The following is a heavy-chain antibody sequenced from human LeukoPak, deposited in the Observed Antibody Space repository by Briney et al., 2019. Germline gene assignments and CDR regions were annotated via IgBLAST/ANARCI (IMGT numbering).Heavy chain of an antibody. Sequence: ASVKVSCKVSGYTLTELSMHWVRQAPGKGLEWMGGFDPEDGETIYAQKFQGRVTMTEDTSTDTAYMELSSLRSEDTAVYYCATGPTLITIFGVVREVGYYHGMDVWGQGTTVTVSS. CDR2: FDPEDGET. J-gene: IGHJ6*02. V-gene: IGHV1-24*01. D-gene: IGHD3-3*01. CDR3: ATGPTLITIFGVVREVGYYHGMDV. CDR1: GYTLTELS.